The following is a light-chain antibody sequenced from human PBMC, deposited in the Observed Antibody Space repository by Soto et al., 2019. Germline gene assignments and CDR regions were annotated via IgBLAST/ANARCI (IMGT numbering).Light chain of an antibody. V-gene: IGKV3-20*01. CDR2: GAS. J-gene: IGKJ1*01. Sequence: EIVLTQSPGTLSLSPGERATLSCRASQSVSISYLAWYQQKPSQAPRLLIYGASSRATGIPDRFSGSGSGTDFTLPISRLEPEDFSVYYCQHYGSSLWTVGQGTKVEIK. CDR3: QHYGSSLWT. CDR1: QSVSISY.